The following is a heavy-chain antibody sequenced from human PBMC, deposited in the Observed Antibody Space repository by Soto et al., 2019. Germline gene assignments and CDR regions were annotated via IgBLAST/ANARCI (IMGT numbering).Heavy chain of an antibody. CDR2: IIPLYGTV. V-gene: IGHV1-69*06. CDR1: GGTFNSYG. CDR3: ATRATVGIYYYYGLDV. J-gene: IGHJ6*02. Sequence: SVKVSCKASGGTFNSYGISWVRQAPGQGLDWMGVIIPLYGTVNYAQKFQGRVSITADKSTSTAYMDLSSLRSDDTAVYYCATRATVGIYYYYGLDVWGQGTTVTVSS. D-gene: IGHD4-17*01.